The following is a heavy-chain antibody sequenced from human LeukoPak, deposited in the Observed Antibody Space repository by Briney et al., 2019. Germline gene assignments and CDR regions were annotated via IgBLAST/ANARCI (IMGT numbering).Heavy chain of an antibody. J-gene: IGHJ4*02. CDR1: GFTFSSYG. D-gene: IGHD4-17*01. V-gene: IGHV3-30*18. Sequence: GGSLRLSCAASGFTFSSYGMHWVRQAPGKGLEWVAVISYDGGNKYYADSVKGRFTISRDNSKNTLYLQMNSLRAEDTAVYYCAKIGVTTLGYWGQGTLVTVSS. CDR2: ISYDGGNK. CDR3: AKIGVTTLGY.